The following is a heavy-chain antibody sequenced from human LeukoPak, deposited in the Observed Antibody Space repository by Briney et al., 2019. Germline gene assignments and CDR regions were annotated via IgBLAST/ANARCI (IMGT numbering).Heavy chain of an antibody. CDR1: GGSFSGYY. CDR2: INHSGST. V-gene: IGHV4-34*01. Sequence: SETLSLTCAVYGGSFSGYYWSWIRQPPGKGLEWIGEINHSGSTNYNPSLKSRVTISVETSKNQFSLKLSSVTAADTAVYYCARRRPHLYYYDSSGYYYWGQGTLVTVSS. J-gene: IGHJ4*02. CDR3: ARRRPHLYYYDSSGYYY. D-gene: IGHD3-22*01.